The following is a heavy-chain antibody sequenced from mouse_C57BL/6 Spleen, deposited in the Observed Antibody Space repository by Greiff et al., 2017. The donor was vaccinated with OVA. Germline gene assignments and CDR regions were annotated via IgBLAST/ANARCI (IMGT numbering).Heavy chain of an antibody. Sequence: QVQLKQPGAELVKPGASVKMSCKASGYTFTSYWITWVKQRPGQGLEWIGDIYPGSGSTNYNEKFKSKATLTVDTSSSTAYMQLSSLTSEDSAVYYCARIYYGSSYGFAYWGQGTLVTVSA. CDR3: ARIYYGSSYGFAY. J-gene: IGHJ3*01. V-gene: IGHV1-55*01. D-gene: IGHD1-1*01. CDR1: GYTFTSYW. CDR2: IYPGSGST.